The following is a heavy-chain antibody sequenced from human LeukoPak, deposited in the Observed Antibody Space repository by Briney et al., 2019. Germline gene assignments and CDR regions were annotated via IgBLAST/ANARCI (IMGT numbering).Heavy chain of an antibody. Sequence: SETLSLTCTVSGGSISSYYWSWIRRPPGKGLEWIGYIYTSGSTNYNPSLKSRVTISVDTSKNQFSLKLSSVTAADTAVYYCARYSSGWYYFDYWGQGTLVTVSS. D-gene: IGHD6-19*01. CDR3: ARYSSGWYYFDY. V-gene: IGHV4-4*09. CDR2: IYTSGST. CDR1: GGSISSYY. J-gene: IGHJ4*02.